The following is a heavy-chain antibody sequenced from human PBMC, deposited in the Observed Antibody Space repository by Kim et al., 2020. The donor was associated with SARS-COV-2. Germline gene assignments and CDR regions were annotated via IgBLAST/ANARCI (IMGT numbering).Heavy chain of an antibody. CDR3: ARGTYDYVWGSYRFVY. D-gene: IGHD3-16*02. J-gene: IGHJ4*02. CDR2: IYYSGNT. CDR1: GGSISGYH. Sequence: SETLSLTCTVSGGSISGYHWSWIRQSAGRGLEWIGYIYYSGNTNYSPSLKSRVTISIDTSKNQFSLKLRSVTAADTAVYYCARGTYDYVWGSYRFVYWGQGTLVTVSS. V-gene: IGHV4-59*01.